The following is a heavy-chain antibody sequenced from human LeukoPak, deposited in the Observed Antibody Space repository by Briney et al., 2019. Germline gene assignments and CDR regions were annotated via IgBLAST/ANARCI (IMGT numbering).Heavy chain of an antibody. CDR2: IKPDGSSI. J-gene: IGHJ4*02. D-gene: IGHD2-8*01. V-gene: IGHV3-74*01. Sequence: PGGSLRLSCAASGFTFSSYWMNWVRQAPGKGLVWVARIKPDGSSISSADSVKGRFTISRDNAKNTLYLQMNSLRAEDTAVYYCATLYAGSTDYWGRGTLVTVPS. CDR1: GFTFSSYW. CDR3: ATLYAGSTDY.